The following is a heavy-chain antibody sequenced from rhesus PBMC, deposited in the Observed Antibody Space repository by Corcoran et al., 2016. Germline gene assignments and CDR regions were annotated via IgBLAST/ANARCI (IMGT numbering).Heavy chain of an antibody. D-gene: IGHD1-1*01. CDR3: TREGWNYPFDY. CDR1: GYTFTRSY. Sequence: QVQLVQSGAEVKKPGASVKPSCKGSGYTFTRSYINWVRQAPGKVLEGIGWISPSNGNTGYAQKFQGRVTMTRDTSTSTAYMELSSLRSEDTAVYYCTREGWNYPFDYWGQGVLVTVSS. J-gene: IGHJ4*01. V-gene: IGHV1S9*01. CDR2: ISPSNGNT.